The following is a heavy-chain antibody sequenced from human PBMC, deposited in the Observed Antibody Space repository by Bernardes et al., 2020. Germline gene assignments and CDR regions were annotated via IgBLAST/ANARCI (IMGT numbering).Heavy chain of an antibody. J-gene: IGHJ4*02. V-gene: IGHV3-7*01. CDR2: IKEDGSEK. CDR1: GFTFSRYW. CDR3: ARVGYDDYSFFCLGY. D-gene: IGHD4-17*01. Sequence: GGSLRLSCAASGFTFSRYWMSWVRQAPGKGLEWVANIKEDGSEKYYVDSVKGRFTISRDSAKNSLYLQMNSLRAEDTAIYYCARVGYDDYSFFCLGYWGQGTLVTVSS.